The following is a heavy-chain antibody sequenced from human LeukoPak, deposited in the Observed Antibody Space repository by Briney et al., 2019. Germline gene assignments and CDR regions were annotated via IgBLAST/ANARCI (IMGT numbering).Heavy chain of an antibody. CDR2: IYSGGGT. CDR1: GFTVSSNY. J-gene: IGHJ4*02. Sequence: GGSLRLSCAASGFTVSSNYMSWVRQAPGKGPEWVSVIYSGGGTYYADSVKGRFTISRDNSKNTLYLRMNSLRAEDAAVYYCARGAGYCSGASCFGYWGQGTLVTVSS. V-gene: IGHV3-66*01. CDR3: ARGAGYCSGASCFGY. D-gene: IGHD2-15*01.